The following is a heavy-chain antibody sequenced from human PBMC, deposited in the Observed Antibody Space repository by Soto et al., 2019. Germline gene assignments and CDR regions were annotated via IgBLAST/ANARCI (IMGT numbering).Heavy chain of an antibody. V-gene: IGHV1-69*12. D-gene: IGHD2-15*01. Sequence: QVQLVQSGAEVKKPGSSVTVSCKASGGTFGNSAISWVRQAPGQGLEWMGGIIPIFSTPDYEQKFQGRITITADDSTTTAYMELTSLKSEDTAVYYCARDKDRQQLGGNYFYGIDVGGQGTTVTVSS. CDR2: IIPIFSTP. CDR1: GGTFGNSA. CDR3: ARDKDRQQLGGNYFYGIDV. J-gene: IGHJ6*02.